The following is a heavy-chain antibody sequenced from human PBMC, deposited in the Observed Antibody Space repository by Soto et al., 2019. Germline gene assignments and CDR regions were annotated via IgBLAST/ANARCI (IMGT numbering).Heavy chain of an antibody. Sequence: KPSETLSLTCTVSGGSISSGGYYWSWIRQHPGKGLEWIGYIYYSGSTYYNPSLKSRVTISVDTSKNQFSLKLSSVTAAGTAVYYCARDSIAARQYYFDYWGQGTLVTVSS. CDR1: GGSISSGGYY. D-gene: IGHD6-6*01. CDR2: IYYSGST. J-gene: IGHJ4*02. V-gene: IGHV4-31*03. CDR3: ARDSIAARQYYFDY.